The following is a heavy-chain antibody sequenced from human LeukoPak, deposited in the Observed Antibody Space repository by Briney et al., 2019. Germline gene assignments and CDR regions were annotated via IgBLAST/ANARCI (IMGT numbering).Heavy chain of an antibody. D-gene: IGHD2-15*01. V-gene: IGHV4-4*07. CDR1: GGSISSYY. Sequence: SETLSLTCTVSGGSISSYYWSWIRQPAGKGLEWIGRIYTSGSTNYNPSLKSRVTMSVDTSKNQFSLKLSSVTAADTAVYYCARNYCSGGSCYRGVDYWGQGTPVTVSS. CDR3: ARNYCSGGSCYRGVDY. CDR2: IYTSGST. J-gene: IGHJ4*02.